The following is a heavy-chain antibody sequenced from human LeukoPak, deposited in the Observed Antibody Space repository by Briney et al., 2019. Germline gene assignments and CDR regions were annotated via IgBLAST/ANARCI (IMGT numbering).Heavy chain of an antibody. CDR2: ISAYNGNT. V-gene: IGHV1-18*04. CDR1: GYTFNSYG. Sequence: GASVKVSCKASGYTFNSYGINWVRQAPGQGLEWMGWISAYNGNTNYAQKLQDRVTMTTDTSTSTAYMELRSLTSDDTAVYYCARDRGVATPKASDWWGQGTLVTVSS. CDR3: ARDRGVATPKASDW. D-gene: IGHD3-10*01. J-gene: IGHJ4*02.